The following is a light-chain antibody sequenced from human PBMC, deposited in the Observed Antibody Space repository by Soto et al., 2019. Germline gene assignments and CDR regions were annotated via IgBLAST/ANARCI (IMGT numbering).Light chain of an antibody. CDR3: QQYNYYWT. Sequence: DIQMTQPPSTLSPSVRARATLTCRASHNIYSWLAWYQQKPGKAPRLLIHDASSLESGVPARFSGSGSGTEFTLSISSLQPDDFATYYCQQYNYYWTFGQGTKVDIK. V-gene: IGKV1-5*01. J-gene: IGKJ1*01. CDR1: HNIYSW. CDR2: DAS.